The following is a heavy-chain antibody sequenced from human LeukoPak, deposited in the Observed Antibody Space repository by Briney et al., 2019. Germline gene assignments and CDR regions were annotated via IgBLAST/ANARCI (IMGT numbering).Heavy chain of an antibody. CDR3: ARAYCSGGSCYSFDF. Sequence: GASVKVSCKASGYTFTGHYLHWVRQAPGQGLEWMGWINPNNGGTNYAQKFRGRVTMTSDTSISTAYMELSRLRSDDTAVYYCARAYCSGGSCYSFDFWGQGTLVTVSS. J-gene: IGHJ4*02. CDR1: GYTFTGHY. V-gene: IGHV1-2*02. CDR2: INPNNGGT. D-gene: IGHD2-15*01.